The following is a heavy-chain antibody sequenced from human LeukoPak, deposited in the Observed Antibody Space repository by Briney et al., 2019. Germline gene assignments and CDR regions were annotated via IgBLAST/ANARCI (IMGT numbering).Heavy chain of an antibody. Sequence: SETLSLTCTVSGGSISSSSYYWGWVRQPPGTGLQWLATTYEGASLESRVSISVDTPKNQFFLNLIFVTAADTAVYYCVRILGNYQEGLDVWGPGITVTVSS. D-gene: IGHD1-7*01. CDR1: GGSISSSSYY. V-gene: IGHV4-39*07. CDR2: ATT. J-gene: IGHJ6*02. CDR3: VRILGNYQEGLDV.